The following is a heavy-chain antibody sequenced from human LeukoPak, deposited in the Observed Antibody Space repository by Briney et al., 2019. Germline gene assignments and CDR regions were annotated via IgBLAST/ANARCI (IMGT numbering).Heavy chain of an antibody. D-gene: IGHD5-12*01. CDR3: ASIVYSGYDSNDY. CDR1: GFTFSSYS. CDR2: ISSSSSYI. Sequence: GGPLRLSCAASGFTFSSYSMNWVRQAPGKGLEWVSSISSSSSYIYYADSVKGRFTISRDNAKNSLYLQMNSLRAEDTAVYYCASIVYSGYDSNDYWGQGTLVTVSS. J-gene: IGHJ4*02. V-gene: IGHV3-21*01.